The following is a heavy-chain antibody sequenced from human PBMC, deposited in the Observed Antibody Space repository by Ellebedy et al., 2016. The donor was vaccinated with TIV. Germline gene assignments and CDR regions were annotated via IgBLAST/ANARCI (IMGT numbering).Heavy chain of an antibody. CDR2: IYGGGST. CDR1: GFTVSSNY. J-gene: IGHJ4*02. V-gene: IGHV3-66*01. D-gene: IGHD6-19*01. CDR3: AVVAGTYYFDC. Sequence: PGGSLRLSCAASGFTVSSNYMSWVRQAPGKGLEWVSVIYGGGSTYYEDSVKGRFTISRDNSKNTLYLQMRSLIPEDTAVYYCAVVAGTYYFDCWGQGTLVTVSS.